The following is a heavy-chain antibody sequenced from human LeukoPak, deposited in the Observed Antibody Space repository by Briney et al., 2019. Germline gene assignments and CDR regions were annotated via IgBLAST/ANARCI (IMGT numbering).Heavy chain of an antibody. Sequence: GGSLRLSCAASGFTFSSYGMHWVRQAPGKGLEWVAFIRYDGSNKYYADSVKGRFTISRDNSKNTLYLQMNSLRAEDTAVYYCAKDYSRFFEWLFDAFDIWGQGTMVTVSS. J-gene: IGHJ3*02. CDR3: AKDYSRFFEWLFDAFDI. V-gene: IGHV3-30*02. CDR1: GFTFSSYG. D-gene: IGHD3-3*01. CDR2: IRYDGSNK.